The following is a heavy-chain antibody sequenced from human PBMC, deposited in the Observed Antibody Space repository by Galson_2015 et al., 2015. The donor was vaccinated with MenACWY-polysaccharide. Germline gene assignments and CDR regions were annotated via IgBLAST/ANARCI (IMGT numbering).Heavy chain of an antibody. J-gene: IGHJ5*01. V-gene: IGHV3-33*01. CDR3: ARDISSSWFDS. CDR2: IYHDGSKK. D-gene: IGHD3-9*01. Sequence: KGLEWVTVIYHDGSKKFYADSVKGRFMISRDNSKNTLYLQMNSLRAEDTAVYYCARDISSSWFDSWGQGTLVTVSS.